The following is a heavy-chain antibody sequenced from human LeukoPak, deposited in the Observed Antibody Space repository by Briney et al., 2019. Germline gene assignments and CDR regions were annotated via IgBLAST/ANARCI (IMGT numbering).Heavy chain of an antibody. CDR2: IKQDGSER. V-gene: IGHV3-7*01. CDR3: AQRGYSGSDY. D-gene: IGHD5-12*01. Sequence: GGSLRLSCAASGFTFSSYWRSWVCQAPGKGLEWVANIKQDGSERYYVDSVKGRFTISRDNAKNSLYLQMNSLRAEDTAVYYCAQRGYSGSDYWGQGALVTVSS. CDR1: GFTFSSYW. J-gene: IGHJ4*02.